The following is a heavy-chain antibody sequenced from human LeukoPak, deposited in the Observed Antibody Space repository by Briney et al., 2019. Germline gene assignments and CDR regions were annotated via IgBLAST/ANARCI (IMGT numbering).Heavy chain of an antibody. CDR2: LWYDGSNT. CDR1: GFIFSNYA. CDR3: AKDEVVPGYYYTDV. J-gene: IGHJ6*03. D-gene: IGHD2-2*01. V-gene: IGHV3-30*02. Sequence: GGSLRLSCAASGFIFSNYAMPRVRQAPGMGLEWVAFLWYDGSNTYYADSVKGRFTISRDNSNNTMYPQMNSLNAEDTAVYYCAKDEVVPGYYYTDVWGRGTTVTISS.